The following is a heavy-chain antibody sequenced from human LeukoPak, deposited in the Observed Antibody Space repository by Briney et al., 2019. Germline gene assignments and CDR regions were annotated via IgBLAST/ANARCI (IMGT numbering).Heavy chain of an antibody. CDR1: GYSFTSYW. Sequence: ESLKISCKGSGYSFTSYWIGWVRQMPGKGLEWMGIIYPGDSDTRYSPSFQGQVTISADKSISTAYLHWSSLKASDTAMYYCARPNYYDSSGYSLGDAFDIWGQGTMVTVSS. D-gene: IGHD3-22*01. J-gene: IGHJ3*02. CDR3: ARPNYYDSSGYSLGDAFDI. CDR2: IYPGDSDT. V-gene: IGHV5-51*01.